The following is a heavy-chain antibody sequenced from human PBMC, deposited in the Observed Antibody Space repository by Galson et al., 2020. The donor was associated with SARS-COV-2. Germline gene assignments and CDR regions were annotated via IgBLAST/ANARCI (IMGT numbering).Heavy chain of an antibody. Sequence: ASETLSLTWIVSGGSIRSYYWSWTRQPPGKGLEWIGYIYYSGSTNYNPSLKSRVTISVDTSKNQFSLKLSSVTAADTAVYYCAREGVEYWYFDLWGRGTLVTVSS. CDR2: IYYSGST. D-gene: IGHD1-1*01. J-gene: IGHJ2*01. CDR1: GGSIRSYY. V-gene: IGHV4-59*01. CDR3: AREGVEYWYFDL.